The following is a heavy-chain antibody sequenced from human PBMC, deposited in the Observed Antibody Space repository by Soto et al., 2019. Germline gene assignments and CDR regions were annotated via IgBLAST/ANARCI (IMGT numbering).Heavy chain of an antibody. Sequence: QLQLQESGPGLVKPSETLSLTCTVSGGSISSSSYYWGWIRQPPGKGLEWIGSIYYSGSTYYNPSLKSRVTISVDTSKNQFSLKLSSATAADTAVYYCARRCSGGSCYPGDDYWGQGTLVTVSS. D-gene: IGHD2-15*01. CDR3: ARRCSGGSCYPGDDY. CDR1: GGSISSSSYY. J-gene: IGHJ4*02. V-gene: IGHV4-39*01. CDR2: IYYSGST.